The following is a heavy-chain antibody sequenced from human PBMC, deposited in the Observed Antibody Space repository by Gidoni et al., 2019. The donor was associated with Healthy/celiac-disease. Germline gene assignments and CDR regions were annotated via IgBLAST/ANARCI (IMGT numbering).Heavy chain of an antibody. CDR1: GYSISSGYY. D-gene: IGHD5-18*01. CDR3: ARVDTAMAPYYGMDV. J-gene: IGHJ6*02. CDR2: IYHSGST. Sequence: QVQLQESGPGLVKPSETLSLTCDVSGYSISSGYYWGWIRQPPGKGLEWIGSIYHSGSTYYNPSLNSRVTISVDTSKNQFSLKLSSVTAADTAVYYCARVDTAMAPYYGMDVWGQGTTVTVSS. V-gene: IGHV4-38-2*01.